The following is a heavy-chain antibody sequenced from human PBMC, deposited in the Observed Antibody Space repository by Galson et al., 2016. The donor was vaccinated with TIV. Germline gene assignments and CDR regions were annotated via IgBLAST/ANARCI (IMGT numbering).Heavy chain of an antibody. CDR3: ARDQTLRFLSGYGMDV. CDR1: GFTFDDHG. D-gene: IGHD3-3*01. Sequence: SLRLSCAASGFTFDDHGMSWVRQVPGKGLEWVAGIYWNGVSTGYADSVKGRFTISRDNAKNSLYLQMNGLRAEDTALYYRARDQTLRFLSGYGMDVWGQGTTVIVSS. J-gene: IGHJ6*02. V-gene: IGHV3-20*04. CDR2: IYWNGVST.